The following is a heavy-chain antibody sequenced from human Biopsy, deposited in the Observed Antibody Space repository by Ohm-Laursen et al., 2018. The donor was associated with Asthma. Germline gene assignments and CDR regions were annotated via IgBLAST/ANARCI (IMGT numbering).Heavy chain of an antibody. CDR3: VRAVRNEQWLAPFDY. J-gene: IGHJ4*02. D-gene: IGHD6-19*01. V-gene: IGHV4-59*11. CDR1: GGSIRSHD. CDR2: VSHTGST. Sequence: SETLSLTWTVSGGSIRSHDWTWIRLPPGKGLEYIGDVSHTGSTNYNPSLKSRITMSVDTSKNRMFLELTSVTAADTAIYYCVRAVRNEQWLAPFDYWGQGKPVTVSS.